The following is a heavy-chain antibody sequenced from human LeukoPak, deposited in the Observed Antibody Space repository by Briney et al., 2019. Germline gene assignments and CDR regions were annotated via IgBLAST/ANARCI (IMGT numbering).Heavy chain of an antibody. D-gene: IGHD1-26*01. V-gene: IGHV1-2*02. CDR2: INPNSGGT. J-gene: IGHJ4*02. Sequence: ASVKVSCKASGYTFTGYYMHWVRQAPGQGLEWMGWINPNSGGTSYAQKFQGRVTMTRDMSTSTVYMELSSLRSEDTAVYYCASDSTSSGSFDYWGQGTLVTVSS. CDR1: GYTFTGYY. CDR3: ASDSTSSGSFDY.